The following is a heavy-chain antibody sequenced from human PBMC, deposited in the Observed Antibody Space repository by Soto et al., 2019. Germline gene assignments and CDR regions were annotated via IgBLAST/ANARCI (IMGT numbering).Heavy chain of an antibody. Sequence: PSETLSLTCTVSGGSIGSSSYYWGWILQPPGKGLEWIGSIFYSGSTYYNPSLKSRLTISVDKSKNQFSLKLTSVTAADTAIYYCASRRWELGSFDIWGQGTMVTVSS. CDR2: IFYSGST. V-gene: IGHV4-39*01. CDR1: GGSIGSSSYY. CDR3: ASRRWELGSFDI. J-gene: IGHJ3*02. D-gene: IGHD7-27*01.